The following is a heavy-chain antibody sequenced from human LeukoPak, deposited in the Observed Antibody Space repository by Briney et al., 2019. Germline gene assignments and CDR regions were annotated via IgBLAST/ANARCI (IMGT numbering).Heavy chain of an antibody. CDR2: ISNDGFRT. CDR1: GFTFSSYA. J-gene: IGHJ3*01. D-gene: IGHD2-15*01. V-gene: IGHV3-23*01. Sequence: GGSLRLSCQFSGFTFSSYAMIWVRQAPGKGLEWTSGISNDGFRTFYTDAVKGRFSISRDNSKNTLHLQMNSLRVEDTATYYCAKQKLAVIVSQGFDVWGQGARVTVSS. CDR3: AKQKLAVIVSQGFDV.